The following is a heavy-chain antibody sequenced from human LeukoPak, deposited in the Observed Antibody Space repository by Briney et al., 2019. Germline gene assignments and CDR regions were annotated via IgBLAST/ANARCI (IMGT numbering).Heavy chain of an antibody. V-gene: IGHV1-46*01. CDR3: ARDQEGFDY. CDR2: IYPRDGST. CDR1: GYTFTSNY. Sequence: APVKVSCKASGYTFTSNYVHWVRQAPGQGLEWMGMIYPRDGSTSYAQRFQGRVTVTRDTSTSTVHMELSGLRSEDTAVYYCARDQEGFDYWGQGTLVTVSS. J-gene: IGHJ4*02.